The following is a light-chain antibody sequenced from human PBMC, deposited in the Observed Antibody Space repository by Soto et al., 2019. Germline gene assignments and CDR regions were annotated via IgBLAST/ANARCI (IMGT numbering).Light chain of an antibody. CDR2: SAS. CDR1: QSISSY. Sequence: DIQMTQSPSSLSASVGDRVTITCRASQSISSYLNWYHQKPGKAPKLLIYSASSLQSVVPSRFSGSGSGTDFTLTISSLQPEDFATYYCQQSYTTPWTFGQGTKVEIK. J-gene: IGKJ1*01. V-gene: IGKV1-39*01. CDR3: QQSYTTPWT.